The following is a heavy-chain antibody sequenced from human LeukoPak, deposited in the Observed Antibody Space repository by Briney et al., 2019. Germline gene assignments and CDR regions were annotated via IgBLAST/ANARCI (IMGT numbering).Heavy chain of an antibody. CDR3: ARAPLGYSYGYYFDY. CDR1: GGSVSSGDYY. CDR2: IYHSGST. V-gene: IGHV4-61*08. Sequence: SETLSLTCTVSGGSVSSGDYYWSWIRQPPGKGLVWIGYIYHSGSTNYNPSLKSRVTISVDTSKNQFSLKLSSVTAADTAVYYCARAPLGYSYGYYFDYWGQGTLVTVSS. J-gene: IGHJ4*02. D-gene: IGHD5-18*01.